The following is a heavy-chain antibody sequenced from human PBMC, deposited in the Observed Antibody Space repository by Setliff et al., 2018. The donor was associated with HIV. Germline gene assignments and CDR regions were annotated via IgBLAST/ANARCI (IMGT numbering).Heavy chain of an antibody. J-gene: IGHJ4*02. D-gene: IGHD2-2*01. V-gene: IGHV1-24*01. CDR2: FDPEDGET. Sequence: EASVKVSCKVSGFTLREVSMHWVRQAPGKGLEWMGYFDPEDGETVYAQKFQGRATMTEDTSTDTAYMELSGLRSEDTAVYYCAIDMVGGWLRPMPDFWGQGALVTVSS. CDR3: AIDMVGGWLRPMPDF. CDR1: GFTLREVS.